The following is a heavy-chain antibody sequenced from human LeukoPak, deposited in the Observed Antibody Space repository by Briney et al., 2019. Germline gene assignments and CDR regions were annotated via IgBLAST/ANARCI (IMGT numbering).Heavy chain of an antibody. Sequence: ASVKVSCKASGYTFTGYYMHWVRQAPGQGLEWMGWISAYNGNTNYAQKLQGRVTMTTDTSTSTAYMELRSLRSDDTAVYYCARARPLQDIVVVVAATVFDYWGQGTLVTVSS. D-gene: IGHD2-15*01. J-gene: IGHJ4*02. CDR1: GYTFTGYY. CDR2: ISAYNGNT. V-gene: IGHV1-18*04. CDR3: ARARPLQDIVVVVAATVFDY.